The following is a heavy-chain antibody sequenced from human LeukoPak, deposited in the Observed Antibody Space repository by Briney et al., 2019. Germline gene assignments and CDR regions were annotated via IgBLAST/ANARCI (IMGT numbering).Heavy chain of an antibody. CDR3: ARVTPVAGTFGHYYFDY. D-gene: IGHD6-19*01. Sequence: SETLSLTCTVSGGSFRGYDWSWIRQPPGKGLEWIWYIYDSGGTNYNASLKSRVTISVDSSKNQFSLQLSSVTAAETAVYYCARVTPVAGTFGHYYFDYWGQGSLVTVSS. CDR1: GGSFRGYD. CDR2: IYDSGGT. J-gene: IGHJ4*02. V-gene: IGHV4-59*01.